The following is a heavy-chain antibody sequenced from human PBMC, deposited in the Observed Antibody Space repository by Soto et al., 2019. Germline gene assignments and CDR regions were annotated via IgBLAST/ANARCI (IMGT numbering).Heavy chain of an antibody. J-gene: IGHJ4*02. V-gene: IGHV1-18*04. CDR3: ARVDCSGGSCYIYYFAY. CDR1: GYTFTSYG. Sequence: ASVKVSCKASGYTFTSYGISWVRQAPGQGLEWMGWISAYNGNTNYAQKLQGRVTMTTDTSTSTAYMELRSLRSDDTAVYYCARVDCSGGSCYIYYFAYWGQGTLVTVSS. D-gene: IGHD2-15*01. CDR2: ISAYNGNT.